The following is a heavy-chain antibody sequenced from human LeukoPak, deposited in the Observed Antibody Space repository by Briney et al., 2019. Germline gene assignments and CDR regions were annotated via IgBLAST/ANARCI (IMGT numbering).Heavy chain of an antibody. CDR3: SLEGSSWYRYFQH. V-gene: IGHV3-23*01. D-gene: IGHD6-13*01. J-gene: IGHJ1*01. CDR1: GFTFSSYA. CDR2: ISGSGGRT. Sequence: GGSLRLSCAASGFTFSSYAMSWVRQAPGKGLEWVSAISGSGGRTYYADSVEGRFTISRDNSKNTLYLQMNSLRAEDTAVYYSSLEGSSWYRYFQHWGQGTLVTVSS.